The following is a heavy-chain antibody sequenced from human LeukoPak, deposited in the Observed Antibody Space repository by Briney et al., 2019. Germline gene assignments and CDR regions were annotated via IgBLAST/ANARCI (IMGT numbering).Heavy chain of an antibody. D-gene: IGHD3-16*02. J-gene: IGHJ6*02. CDR2: INEGGSAK. CDR3: AGYRVSHGMDV. CDR1: GFTFSSHW. Sequence: GGSLRLSCAVSGFTFSSHWMAWVRQAPGKGPEWVADINEGGSAKYYVDSVMGRFSVSRDNAKDLPYLQMNSLRAEDTAVYYCAGYRVSHGMDVWGQGTTVTVSS. V-gene: IGHV3-7*01.